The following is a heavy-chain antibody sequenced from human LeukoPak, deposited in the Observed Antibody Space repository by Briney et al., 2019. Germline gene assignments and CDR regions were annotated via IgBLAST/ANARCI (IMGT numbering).Heavy chain of an antibody. Sequence: PGGSLRLSCAASGFTFSSYAMSWVRQAPGKGLEWVSAISGSGGSTYYADSVKGRFTISRDNSKNTLYLQMNSLRAEDTAVYYCAREVQYYDSWSGYYRRWFDPWGQGTLVTVSS. CDR1: GFTFSSYA. V-gene: IGHV3-23*01. J-gene: IGHJ5*02. CDR3: AREVQYYDSWSGYYRRWFDP. D-gene: IGHD3-3*01. CDR2: ISGSGGST.